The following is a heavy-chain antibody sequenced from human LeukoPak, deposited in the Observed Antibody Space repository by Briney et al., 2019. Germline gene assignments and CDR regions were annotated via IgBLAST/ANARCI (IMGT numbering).Heavy chain of an antibody. V-gene: IGHV1-46*01. J-gene: IGHJ5*02. CDR2: INPSGGST. CDR1: GYTFTSYY. D-gene: IGHD2-2*01. Sequence: GASVKVSCKASGYTFTSYYMHWVRQAPGQGLEWMGIINPSGGSTSYAQKFQGRVTMTRDTSTSTVYMELSSLRSEDTAVYYCARGYCSSTSCYRNWFDPWSQGTLVTVSS. CDR3: ARGYCSSTSCYRNWFDP.